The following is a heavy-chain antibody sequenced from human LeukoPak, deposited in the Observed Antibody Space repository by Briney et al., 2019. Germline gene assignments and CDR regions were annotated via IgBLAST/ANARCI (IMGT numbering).Heavy chain of an antibody. Sequence: GGPLRLSCAASGFRFSSYAMSWVRQAPGKGLEWVSGINGSTNRTYYADSVKGRFTISRDNSKNTLYLQMNSLRGEDTAIYYCAKDGRYCSGDSCNPDLNWFDPWGQGTLVTVSS. V-gene: IGHV3-23*01. CDR1: GFRFSSYA. CDR2: INGSTNRT. CDR3: AKDGRYCSGDSCNPDLNWFDP. D-gene: IGHD2-15*01. J-gene: IGHJ5*02.